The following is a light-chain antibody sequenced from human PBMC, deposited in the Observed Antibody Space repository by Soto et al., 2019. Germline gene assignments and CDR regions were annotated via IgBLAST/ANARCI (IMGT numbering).Light chain of an antibody. V-gene: IGKV1-5*03. J-gene: IGKJ1*01. CDR3: QQYNRYWT. CDR2: KAS. CDR1: QSISTW. Sequence: DIQMTQTPSTLSASVGDRVTITCRASQSISTWLGWYQHKPGRAPKLLIYKASTLESGVPSRFSGSGSGTEFTLTISSLQPDDFASYYCQQYNRYWTFGQGAKVESK.